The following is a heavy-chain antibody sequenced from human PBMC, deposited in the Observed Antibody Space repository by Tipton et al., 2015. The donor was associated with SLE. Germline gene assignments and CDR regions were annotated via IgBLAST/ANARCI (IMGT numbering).Heavy chain of an antibody. CDR3: ARRDSSGFDY. V-gene: IGHV3-48*02. J-gene: IGHJ4*02. CDR1: GFTFSSYG. Sequence: SLRLSCAASGFTFSSYGMSWVRQAPGKGLEWVSYISSSSSTIYYADSVKGRFTISRDNAKNSLYLQMNSLRDEDTAVYYCARRDSSGFDYWGQGTLVTVSS. CDR2: ISSSSSTI. D-gene: IGHD3-22*01.